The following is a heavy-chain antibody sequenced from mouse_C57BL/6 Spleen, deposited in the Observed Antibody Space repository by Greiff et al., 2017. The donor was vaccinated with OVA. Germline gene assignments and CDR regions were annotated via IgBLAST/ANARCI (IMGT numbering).Heavy chain of an antibody. D-gene: IGHD2-4*01. CDR3: ARPGDYDGGYWYFDV. CDR2: ISSGSSTI. V-gene: IGHV5-17*01. CDR1: GFTFSDYG. J-gene: IGHJ1*03. Sequence: EVKLVESGGGLVKPGGSLKLSCAASGFTFSDYGMHWVRQAPEKGLEWVAYISSGSSTIYYADTVKGRFTISRDNAKNTLFLQMTSLRSEDTAMYYCARPGDYDGGYWYFDVWGTGTTVTVSS.